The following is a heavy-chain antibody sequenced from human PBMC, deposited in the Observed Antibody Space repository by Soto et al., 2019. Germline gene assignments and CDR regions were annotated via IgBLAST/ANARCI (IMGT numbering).Heavy chain of an antibody. CDR1: GFTFSSYA. Sequence: HPGGSLRLSCAASGFTFSSYAMHWVRQAPGKGLEWVAVISYDGSNKYYADSVKGRFTISRDNSKNTLYLQMNSLRAEDTAVYYCAREMEGAYDFWKRDDAFDIWGQGTMVTVSS. V-gene: IGHV3-30-3*01. CDR2: ISYDGSNK. CDR3: AREMEGAYDFWKRDDAFDI. J-gene: IGHJ3*02. D-gene: IGHD3-3*01.